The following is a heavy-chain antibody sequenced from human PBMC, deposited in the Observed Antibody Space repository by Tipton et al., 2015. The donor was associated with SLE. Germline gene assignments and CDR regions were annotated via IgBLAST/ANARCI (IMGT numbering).Heavy chain of an antibody. J-gene: IGHJ3*02. CDR2: IKQDGSEV. V-gene: IGHV3-7*03. CDR3: AKQFVDI. CDR1: GFTFGSYW. Sequence: QLVQSGGGLVQPGRSLRLSCAASGFTFGSYWMNWVRQAPGKGLQWVANIKQDGSEVNLVDSVKGRFTISRDNSKNTLFLQMNSLRAEDTAVYYCAKQFVDIWGQGTMVTVSS. D-gene: IGHD5-24*01.